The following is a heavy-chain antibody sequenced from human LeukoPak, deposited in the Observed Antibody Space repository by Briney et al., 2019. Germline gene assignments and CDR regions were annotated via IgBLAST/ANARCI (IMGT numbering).Heavy chain of an antibody. CDR2: ISGFGGST. D-gene: IGHD1-26*01. CDR1: GFTFNNYA. CDR3: ARRSGSRWSSFDY. V-gene: IGHV3-23*01. J-gene: IGHJ4*02. Sequence: VGSLRLSCAASGFTFNNYAMNCVRQAPGKGLEWVSGISGFGGSTYYAPSVKGRLTISRDNFGNMLYLHLDSLRVEDTAIYYCARRSGSRWSSFDYWGQGALVTVSS.